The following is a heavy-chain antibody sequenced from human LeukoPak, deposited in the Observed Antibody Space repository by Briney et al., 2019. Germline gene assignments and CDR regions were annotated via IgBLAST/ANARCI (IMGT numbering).Heavy chain of an antibody. CDR2: IYIGGST. CDR3: ARDLAVAGPGAFDI. V-gene: IGHV3-53*01. D-gene: IGHD6-19*01. Sequence: PGGSLRLSCAASGFSVSSRYMSWVRQAPGKGLEWVSVIYIGGSTNNADSVKGRFSISRDNSKNTLYLQMNSLRAEDTAVYYCARDLAVAGPGAFDIWGRGTMVTVSS. J-gene: IGHJ3*02. CDR1: GFSVSSRY.